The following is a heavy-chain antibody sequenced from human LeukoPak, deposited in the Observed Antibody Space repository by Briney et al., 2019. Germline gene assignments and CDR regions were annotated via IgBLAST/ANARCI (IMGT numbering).Heavy chain of an antibody. Sequence: SETLSLTCAVSGYSISSGYYWGWIRQPPGKGLEWIGSIYHSGSAYYNPSLKSRVTISVDTSKNQFSLKLSSVTAADAAVCYCARAQTISIVVVPTAIDYWGQGTLVTVSS. D-gene: IGHD2-2*01. V-gene: IGHV4-38-2*01. CDR3: ARAQTISIVVVPTAIDY. CDR2: IYHSGSA. J-gene: IGHJ4*02. CDR1: GYSISSGYY.